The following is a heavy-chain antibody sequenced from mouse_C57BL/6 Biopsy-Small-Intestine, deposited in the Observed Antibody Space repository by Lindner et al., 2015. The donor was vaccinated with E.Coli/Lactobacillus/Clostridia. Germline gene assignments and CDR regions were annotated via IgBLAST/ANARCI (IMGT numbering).Heavy chain of an antibody. CDR2: IYPGDGDT. CDR3: ARRGLPSYGSPFAY. Sequence: VQLQESGPELVKPGAVSEDSCKASGYAFSSSWMNWVKQRPGKGLEWIGRIYPGDGDTNYNGKFKGKATLTADKSSSTAYMQLSSLTSEDSAVYFCARRGLPSYGSPFAYWGQGTLVTVSA. J-gene: IGHJ3*01. CDR1: GYAFSSSW. V-gene: IGHV1-82*01. D-gene: IGHD1-1*01.